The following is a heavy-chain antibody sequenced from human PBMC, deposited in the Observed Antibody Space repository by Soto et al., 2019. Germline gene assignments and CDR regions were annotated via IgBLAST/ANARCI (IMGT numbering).Heavy chain of an antibody. V-gene: IGHV3-23*01. Sequence: DVQLLESGGALVQPGASLRLSCATSGFAFTSYAMSWVRQAPGKGLEWVSTIGGTGGTTYYADPVKGRFTISKDDSKNTVYLQMNSLRAEDTGIYYCAKGYGDYVREVAHWGQGTLVTVSS. D-gene: IGHD4-17*01. CDR2: IGGTGGTT. CDR1: GFAFTSYA. CDR3: AKGYGDYVREVAH. J-gene: IGHJ4*02.